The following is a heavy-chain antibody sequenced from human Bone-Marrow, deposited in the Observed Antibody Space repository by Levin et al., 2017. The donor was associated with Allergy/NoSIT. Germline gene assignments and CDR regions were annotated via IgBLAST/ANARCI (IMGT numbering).Heavy chain of an antibody. CDR2: IGWNSGTI. CDR1: GFIFDDYA. CDR3: ARPDSSAWYGAFDI. D-gene: IGHD6-19*01. V-gene: IGHV3-9*01. J-gene: IGHJ3*02. Sequence: GGSLRLSCEASGFIFDDYAMHWVRQAPGKGLEWVSGIGWNSGTIGYGDSVKGRFTISRDNAKNSLYLQMNSLRAEDTAIYYCARPDSSAWYGAFDIWGQGTTVTVSS.